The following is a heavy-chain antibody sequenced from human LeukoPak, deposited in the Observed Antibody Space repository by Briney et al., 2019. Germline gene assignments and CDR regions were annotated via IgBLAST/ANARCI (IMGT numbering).Heavy chain of an antibody. Sequence: GGSLRLSCAASGFSFSSYAMHWVRQAPGKGLEWVAVISYDGSNKYYADSVKGRFTISRDNSKNTLYLQMNSLRAEDTAVYYCARDSGVGAAAGPDAFDIWGQGTMVTVSS. CDR2: ISYDGSNK. J-gene: IGHJ3*02. V-gene: IGHV3-30*14. D-gene: IGHD6-13*01. CDR1: GFSFSSYA. CDR3: ARDSGVGAAAGPDAFDI.